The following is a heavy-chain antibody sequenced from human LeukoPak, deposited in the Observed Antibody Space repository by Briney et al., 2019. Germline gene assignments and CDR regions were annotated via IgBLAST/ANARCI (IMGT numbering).Heavy chain of an antibody. CDR1: GGSISSSSYY. Sequence: SETLSLTCTVSGGSISSSSYYWGWIRQPPGKGLEWIGSIYYSGSTYYNPSLKSRVTISVDTSKNQFSLKLSSVTAADTAVYYCATLILPSGYSSYWGQGTLVTVSS. D-gene: IGHD3-3*01. J-gene: IGHJ4*02. V-gene: IGHV4-39*01. CDR2: IYYSGST. CDR3: ATLILPSGYSSY.